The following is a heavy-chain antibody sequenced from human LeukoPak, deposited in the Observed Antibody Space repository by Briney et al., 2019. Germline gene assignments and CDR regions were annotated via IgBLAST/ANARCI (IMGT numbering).Heavy chain of an antibody. CDR1: GGSMSTYY. D-gene: IGHD2-2*01. CDR3: ARQQSANIVVVPAAMPDY. J-gene: IGHJ4*02. Sequence: PSETLSLTCTVSGGSMSTYYWSWIRQPPGKGLEWIGYIYYSGSTNYNPSLKSRVIISVDTSKNQFSLKLSSVTAADTAVYYCARQQSANIVVVPAAMPDYWGQGTLVTVSS. V-gene: IGHV4-59*08. CDR2: IYYSGST.